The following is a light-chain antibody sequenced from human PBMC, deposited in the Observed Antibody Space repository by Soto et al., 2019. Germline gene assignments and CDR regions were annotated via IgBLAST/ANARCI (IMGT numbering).Light chain of an antibody. CDR2: EVS. CDR1: SSHVGTYNL. CDR3: CSYAGTNTYV. V-gene: IGLV2-23*02. J-gene: IGLJ1*01. Sequence: QSVLTQPASVSGSPGQSITISCTGTSSHVGTYNLVSWYQQYSGKAPKLMIYEVSKRPSGVSNRFSGSKSGNTASLTISGLQDEDEADYYCCSYAGTNTYVLGTGTKVTVL.